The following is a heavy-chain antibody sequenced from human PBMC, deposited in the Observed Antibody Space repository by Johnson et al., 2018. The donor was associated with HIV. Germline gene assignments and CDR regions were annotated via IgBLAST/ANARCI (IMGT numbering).Heavy chain of an antibody. Sequence: QEKLVESGGGAVQPGGSLRISCTASGLTFSNYDMHWVRQSPGRWLEEVAFIQYDGKNKYYADSVKGRFTISRDNSKNTLFLQMSSLRTEDTAVYYCIKDHDYGDAFDLWGQGSMVTVSS. CDR3: IKDHDYGDAFDL. CDR1: GLTFSNYD. CDR2: IQYDGKNK. D-gene: IGHD4-17*01. J-gene: IGHJ3*01. V-gene: IGHV3-30*02.